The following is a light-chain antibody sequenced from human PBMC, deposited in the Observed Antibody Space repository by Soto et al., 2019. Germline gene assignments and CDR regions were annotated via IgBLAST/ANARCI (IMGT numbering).Light chain of an antibody. CDR1: SSDVGSYNL. V-gene: IGLV2-23*01. Sequence: SVLTQPASVSGSPGQSITISCTGTSSDVGSYNLVSWYQQHPGKAPKLMIYEGSKRPSGVSNRFSGSKSGNTASLTISVLQAEDEADYYCCSYACSSTFYVFGTGTKVTVL. J-gene: IGLJ1*01. CDR2: EGS. CDR3: CSYACSSTFYV.